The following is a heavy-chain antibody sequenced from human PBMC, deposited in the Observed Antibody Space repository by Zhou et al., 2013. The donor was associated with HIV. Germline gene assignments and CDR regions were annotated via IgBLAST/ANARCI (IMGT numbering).Heavy chain of an antibody. CDR1: GGTFSTYA. CDR3: ARCYYDNSGCDY. J-gene: IGHJ4*02. CDR2: IIPFFGTP. Sequence: QVQLVQSGAEVKKPGSSVKVSCKASGGTFSTYAISWVRQAPGQGLEWMGGIIPFFGTPNYAQKFQGRVAITAAESTTTAYMELSSLRSDDTAVYYCARCYYDNSGCDYWGQGTLVTVSS. D-gene: IGHD3-22*01. V-gene: IGHV1-69*12.